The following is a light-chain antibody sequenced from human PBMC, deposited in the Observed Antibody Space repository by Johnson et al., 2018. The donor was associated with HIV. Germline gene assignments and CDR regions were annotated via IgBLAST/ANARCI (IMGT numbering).Light chain of an antibody. J-gene: IGLJ1*01. CDR3: GTWDNSLSTGAV. V-gene: IGLV1-51*02. CDR2: ENN. Sequence: QSVLTQPPSVSAAPGQKVTISCSGSSSNIGNNYVSWYQQLPGTAPKLLIYENNMRPSGIPDRFSGSKSGTSATLGIAGLQTGDEADYYCGTWDNSLSTGAVFGTGTKVIVL. CDR1: SSNIGNNY.